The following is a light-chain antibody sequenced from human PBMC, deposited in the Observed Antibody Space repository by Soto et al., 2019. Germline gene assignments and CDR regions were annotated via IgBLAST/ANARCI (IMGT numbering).Light chain of an antibody. CDR2: EVS. CDR3: SSYTATSTLPI. CDR1: SSDVGDYDF. J-gene: IGLJ1*01. Sequence: QSVLTQPASVSGSPGQSITISCTGTSSDVGDYDFVSWYQHYPGKAPQLMIFEVSYRASGVSNRSSGSKSGNTASLTISGLQAEDEADYYCSSYTATSTLPIFGTGTKVTVL. V-gene: IGLV2-14*01.